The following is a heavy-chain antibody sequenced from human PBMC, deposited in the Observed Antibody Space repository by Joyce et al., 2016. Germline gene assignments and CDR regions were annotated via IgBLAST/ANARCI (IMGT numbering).Heavy chain of an antibody. Sequence: EVQLLESGGGLVQPAGSLRLSCAASGFTFSSYAMGWVRQAPGKGLGWVSVISGSGGSIYDADSVKGRFTFSRDNSKNTLYLQMNSLRAEDTAVYYCVKVAEGSAVYFYYMDVWGKGTTVTVSS. CDR1: GFTFSSYA. CDR2: ISGSGGSI. V-gene: IGHV3-23*01. CDR3: VKVAEGSAVYFYYMDV. J-gene: IGHJ6*03. D-gene: IGHD6-6*01.